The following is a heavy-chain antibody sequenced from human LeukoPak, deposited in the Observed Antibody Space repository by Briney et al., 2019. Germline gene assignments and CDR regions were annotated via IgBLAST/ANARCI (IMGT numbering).Heavy chain of an antibody. D-gene: IGHD4/OR15-4a*01. Sequence: GGSLRLSCAASGFTFSNYWMSWVRQAPGKGLEWVANIRPDGSEKYYVDSVKGRFTISRDNAKNSLYLQMNSLRAEDTAVYYCARDDYGGTGYWGQGTLVPVSS. V-gene: IGHV3-7*01. CDR3: ARDDYGGTGY. CDR2: IRPDGSEK. CDR1: GFTFSNYW. J-gene: IGHJ4*02.